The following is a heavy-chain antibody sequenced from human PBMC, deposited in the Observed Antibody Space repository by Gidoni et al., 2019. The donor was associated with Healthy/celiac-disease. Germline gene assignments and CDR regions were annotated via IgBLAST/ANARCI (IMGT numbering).Heavy chain of an antibody. V-gene: IGHV3-7*01. CDR1: GFTFSSYW. CDR2: IKQDGSEK. D-gene: IGHD3-9*01. CDR3: ARRRYDILTGYYSFDY. J-gene: IGHJ4*02. Sequence: EVQLVESGGGLVQPGGSLRLSCAASGFTFSSYWMSWVRQAPGKGLEWVGNIKQDGSEKYYVDSVKGRFTISRDNAKNSLYLQMNSLRAEDTAVYYCARRRYDILTGYYSFDYWGQGTLVTVSS.